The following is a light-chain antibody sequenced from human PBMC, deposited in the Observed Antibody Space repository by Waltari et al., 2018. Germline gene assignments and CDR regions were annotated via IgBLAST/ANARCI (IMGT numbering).Light chain of an antibody. CDR3: SSYTSSSTV. J-gene: IGLJ2*01. CDR1: SSDVG. Sequence: QSALTQPASASGSPGQSITIPCTGTSSDVGSWYQQHPGKAPKLMIYEFSKRPSGVSNRFSGSKSGNTASLTISGLQAEDEADYYCSSYTSSSTVFGGGTKLTVL. CDR2: EFS. V-gene: IGLV2-14*01.